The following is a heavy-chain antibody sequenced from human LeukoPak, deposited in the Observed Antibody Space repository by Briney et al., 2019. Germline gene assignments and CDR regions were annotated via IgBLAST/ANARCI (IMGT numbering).Heavy chain of an antibody. CDR3: ARGVRDGYDIGVY. J-gene: IGHJ4*02. D-gene: IGHD5-12*01. Sequence: GASVKVSCKASGYTFTTYGISWVRQAPVQGLEWMGWVSTYNGNTNYAQKLQGRVTMTTDTSTSTVYMELRSLRSDDTAVYYCARGVRDGYDIGVYWGQGTLVTVSS. V-gene: IGHV1-18*01. CDR2: VSTYNGNT. CDR1: GYTFTTYG.